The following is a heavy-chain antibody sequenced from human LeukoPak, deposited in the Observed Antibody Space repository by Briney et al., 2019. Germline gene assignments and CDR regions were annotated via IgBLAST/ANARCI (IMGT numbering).Heavy chain of an antibody. CDR1: GFTFRSHW. D-gene: IGHD5-24*01. Sequence: GGSLRLSCAASGFTFRSHWMHWVRHAPEKGLVWVSRINIDGTNTVYADSVKGRFTISRDNAKNTLYLQMNSLRAEDTAVYYCARDRTRDGYNQGRVFDYWGQGTLVTVSS. CDR2: INIDGTNT. V-gene: IGHV3-74*01. J-gene: IGHJ4*02. CDR3: ARDRTRDGYNQGRVFDY.